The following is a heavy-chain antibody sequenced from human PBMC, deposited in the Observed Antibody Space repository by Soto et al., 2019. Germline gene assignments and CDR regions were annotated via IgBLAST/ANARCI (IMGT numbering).Heavy chain of an antibody. Sequence: QVQLVQSGAEEKKPGASVKVSCKASGYTFTSYAMHWVRQAPGQRLEWMGWINAGNGNTKYSQKFQGRVTXTXYTSASTAYMELSSLRSEDTAVYYCARGVAPYYFDYWGQGTLVTVSS. J-gene: IGHJ4*02. CDR1: GYTFTSYA. CDR3: ARGVAPYYFDY. V-gene: IGHV1-3*05. CDR2: INAGNGNT. D-gene: IGHD2-15*01.